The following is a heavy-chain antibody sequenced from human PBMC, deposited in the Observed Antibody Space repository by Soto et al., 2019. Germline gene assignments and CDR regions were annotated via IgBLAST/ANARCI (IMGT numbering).Heavy chain of an antibody. CDR2: IKHDGSEI. Sequence: GGSLRLSCLASGFGFSGYSMHWVRQAPGKGLDWVAVIKHDGSEIYYADSVKGRFTISKDDSKNTLHLQMNALRVDDTALYYCVRVGWGYSYGNGMDGWGQGTTVTVSS. J-gene: IGHJ6*02. CDR1: GFGFSGYS. V-gene: IGHV3-30-3*01. D-gene: IGHD5-18*01. CDR3: VRVGWGYSYGNGMDG.